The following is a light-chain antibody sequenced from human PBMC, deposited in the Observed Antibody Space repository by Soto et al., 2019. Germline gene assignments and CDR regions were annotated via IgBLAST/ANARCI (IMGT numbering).Light chain of an antibody. CDR3: QQYTTYPLT. CDR2: KAS. V-gene: IGKV1-5*03. J-gene: IGKJ4*01. Sequence: DIQMTQSPSSLSASVGDRVTITCRASESISNWLAWYQQKPGKAPKLLIFKASNLERGVPSRFSGSGSGTEFPLTISSLRPDDFATYSCQQYTTYPLTFGGGTKVEIK. CDR1: ESISNW.